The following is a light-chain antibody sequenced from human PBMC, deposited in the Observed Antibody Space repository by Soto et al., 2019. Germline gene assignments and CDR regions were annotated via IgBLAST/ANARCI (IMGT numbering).Light chain of an antibody. CDR3: QKYDRAPWT. V-gene: IGKV1-27*01. J-gene: IGKJ1*01. Sequence: DIQMTQSPSSLSASVGDRVTITGRASQGISDYLAWYQQKPGKVPNLLLYGASTLQSGVPSRFSGSGSGTAFTVTISSLQPEDVATYYCQKYDRAPWTFGQGTKVYLK. CDR2: GAS. CDR1: QGISDY.